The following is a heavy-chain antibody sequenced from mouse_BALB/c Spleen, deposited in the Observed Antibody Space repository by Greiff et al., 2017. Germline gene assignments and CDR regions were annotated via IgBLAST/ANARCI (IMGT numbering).Heavy chain of an antibody. J-gene: IGHJ4*01. Sequence: QVHVKQSGPGLVQPSQSLSITCTVSGFSLTSYGVHWVRQSPGKGLEWLGVIWSGGSTDYNAAFISRLSISKDNSKSQVFFKMNSLQANDTAIYYCARNGGYYSYAMDYWGQGTSVTVSS. CDR3: ARNGGYYSYAMDY. CDR1: GFSLTSYG. CDR2: IWSGGST. V-gene: IGHV2-2*02. D-gene: IGHD2-12*01.